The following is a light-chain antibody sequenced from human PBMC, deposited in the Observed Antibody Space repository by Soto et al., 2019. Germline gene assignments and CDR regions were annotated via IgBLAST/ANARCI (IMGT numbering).Light chain of an antibody. V-gene: IGKV3-15*01. J-gene: IGKJ4*01. CDR2: TTS. Sequence: IVLTQSPATLSVSPGERAPLSCWASQSVTANLAWYQQKPGQAPRLLIYTTSTRATGIPARFSGSGSGAEFTLTISGLQSEDSAVYYCQHYNNWPLTFGGGTKVDTK. CDR1: QSVTAN. CDR3: QHYNNWPLT.